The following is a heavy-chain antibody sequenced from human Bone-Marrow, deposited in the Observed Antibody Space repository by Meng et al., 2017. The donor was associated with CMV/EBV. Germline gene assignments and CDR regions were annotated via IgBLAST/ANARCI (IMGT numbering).Heavy chain of an antibody. D-gene: IGHD6-6*01. Sequence: GGSLRLSCAASGFSFSSYEMNWVRQAPGKGLEWVSYIDNGGDTIYYADSVKGRFTISRDNAKNSLYLQMNSLRAEDTAVYYCTRGSSWSDYWGQGTLVTVSS. CDR1: GFSFSSYE. CDR2: IDNGGDTI. CDR3: TRGSSWSDY. J-gene: IGHJ4*02. V-gene: IGHV3-48*03.